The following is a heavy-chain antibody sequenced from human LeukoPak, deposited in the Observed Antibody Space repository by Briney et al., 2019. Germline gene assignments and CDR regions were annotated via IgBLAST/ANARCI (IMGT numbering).Heavy chain of an antibody. Sequence: GGSLRLSCAASGFTFSSYNMNWVRQVPGKGLEWVSSISSSSSYIYYADSVKGRFTISRDNAKNSLYLQMNSLRAEDTAVYYCARDFHYYDSSGYQNWFDPWGQGTLVTVSS. CDR1: GFTFSSYN. CDR3: ARDFHYYDSSGYQNWFDP. CDR2: ISSSSSYI. J-gene: IGHJ5*02. D-gene: IGHD3-22*01. V-gene: IGHV3-21*01.